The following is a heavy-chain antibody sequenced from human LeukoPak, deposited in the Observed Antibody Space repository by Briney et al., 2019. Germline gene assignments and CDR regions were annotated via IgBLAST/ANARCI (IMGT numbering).Heavy chain of an antibody. Sequence: GASVKVSCKASGGTFSSYAISWVRQAPGQGLERMGGIIPIFGTANYAQKFQGRVTITADKSTSTAYMELSSLRSEDTAVYYCAREDYYDSGSNDYWGQGTLVTVSS. J-gene: IGHJ4*02. CDR2: IIPIFGTA. D-gene: IGHD3-22*01. CDR3: AREDYYDSGSNDY. V-gene: IGHV1-69*06. CDR1: GGTFSSYA.